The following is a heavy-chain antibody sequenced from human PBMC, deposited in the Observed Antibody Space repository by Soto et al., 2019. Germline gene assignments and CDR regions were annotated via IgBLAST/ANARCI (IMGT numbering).Heavy chain of an antibody. CDR1: GGSISSGGYY. J-gene: IGHJ4*02. Sequence: QVQLQESGPGLVKPSQTLSLTCTVSGGSISSGGYYWSWIRQHPGKGLEWIGYIYYSGSTYYNPSLKSRVTISVATSKNQFSLKLSSVTAADTAVYYCARELATVTTKPRYFDYWGQGTLVTVSS. V-gene: IGHV4-31*03. CDR3: ARELATVTTKPRYFDY. D-gene: IGHD4-4*01. CDR2: IYYSGST.